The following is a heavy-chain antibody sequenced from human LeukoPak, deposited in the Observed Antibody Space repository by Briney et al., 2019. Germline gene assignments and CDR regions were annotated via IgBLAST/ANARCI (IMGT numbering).Heavy chain of an antibody. CDR1: GFTFSGHE. V-gene: IGHV3-48*03. D-gene: IGHD3-16*01. J-gene: IGHJ4*02. CDR2: IGSSGRTI. CDR3: AKVSVCYGCYLDY. Sequence: GGSLRLSCAASGFTFSGHEMNWVRQAPGKGLEWVAYIGSSGRTIYYAASVKGRFTISRDNPKNTLYLQMHSLRAEDTAIYYCAKVSVCYGCYLDYWGQGTLVTVS.